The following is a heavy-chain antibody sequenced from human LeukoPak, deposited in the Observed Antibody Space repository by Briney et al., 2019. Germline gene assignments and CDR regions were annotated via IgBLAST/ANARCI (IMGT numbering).Heavy chain of an antibody. V-gene: IGHV3-53*01. D-gene: IGHD1-14*01. CDR3: ARGVEPLAANTLAY. CDR2: LYSDGNT. Sequence: GGSLRLSCAASGFTVITNDMTWVRQAPGKGPEWVSVLYSDGNTKYADSVQGRFTISRDNSKNTLYLEMNGLSPDDTAVYYCARGVEPLAANTLAYWGQGTLVTVSS. CDR1: GFTVITND. J-gene: IGHJ4*02.